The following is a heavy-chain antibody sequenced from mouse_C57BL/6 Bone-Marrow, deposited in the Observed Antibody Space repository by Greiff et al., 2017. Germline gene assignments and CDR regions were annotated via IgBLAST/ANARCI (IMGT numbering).Heavy chain of an antibody. V-gene: IGHV5-4*01. Sequence: EVMLVESGGGLVKPGGSLKLSCAASGFTFSSYAMSWVRQTPEKRLEWVATISDGGSYTYYPDNVKGRFTISRDNAKNNLYLQMSHLKSEDTAMYYCARDFFITTVVPYFDYWGQGTTLTVSS. CDR2: ISDGGSYT. CDR3: ARDFFITTVVPYFDY. CDR1: GFTFSSYA. D-gene: IGHD1-1*01. J-gene: IGHJ2*01.